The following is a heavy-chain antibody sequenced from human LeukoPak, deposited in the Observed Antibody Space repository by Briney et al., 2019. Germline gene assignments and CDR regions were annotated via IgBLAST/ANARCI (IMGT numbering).Heavy chain of an antibody. CDR2: ISWNSGSI. CDR3: AKDNTITIFGVVHD. V-gene: IGHV3-9*01. D-gene: IGHD3-3*01. CDR1: GFTFDDYA. J-gene: IGHJ4*02. Sequence: GRSLRLSCAASGFTFDDYAMHWVRQAPGKGLEWVSGISWNSGSIGYADSVKGRFTISRDNAKNSLYLQMSSLRAEDTALYYCAKDNTITIFGVVHDWGQGTLVTVSS.